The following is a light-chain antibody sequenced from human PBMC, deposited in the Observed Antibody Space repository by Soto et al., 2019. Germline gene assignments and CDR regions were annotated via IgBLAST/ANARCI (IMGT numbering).Light chain of an antibody. Sequence: SQSVSSNLAWYQQKRGQAPRLLIYGASTRATGIPARFSGSGSGTEFTLIVLRLQSADCAVFHSHQDHSSPLSTVGRGT. CDR2: GAS. J-gene: IGKJ1*01. CDR3: HQDHSSPLST. CDR1: QSVSSN. V-gene: IGKV3-15*01.